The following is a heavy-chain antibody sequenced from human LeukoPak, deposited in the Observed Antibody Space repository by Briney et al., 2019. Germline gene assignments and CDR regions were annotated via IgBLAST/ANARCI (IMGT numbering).Heavy chain of an antibody. Sequence: SETLSLTCGVYGGSLSGYYWSWIRQPPGKGLEWIAEINYSGSTTYNPSLKSRVTISIDTSKNQFSLKLRSVTAADTAVYYCARVLYPLYYMDVWGKGITVTISS. CDR1: GGSLSGYY. D-gene: IGHD5/OR15-5a*01. CDR2: INYSGST. CDR3: ARVLYPLYYMDV. V-gene: IGHV4-34*01. J-gene: IGHJ6*03.